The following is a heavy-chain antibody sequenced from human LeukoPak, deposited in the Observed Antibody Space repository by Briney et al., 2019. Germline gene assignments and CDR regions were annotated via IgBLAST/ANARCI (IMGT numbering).Heavy chain of an antibody. Sequence: SETLSLTCTVSGDTFTSTDDFWGWIRQPPGKGLEWIGSINYSGKTYYNPSLKSRVIISVDTSKNQVSLRLSSVTAADTAVYYCARSSYSSGRYGGLDVWGQGTTVTVSS. CDR3: ARSSYSSGRYGGLDV. J-gene: IGHJ6*02. CDR2: INYSGKT. V-gene: IGHV4-39*01. D-gene: IGHD3-22*01. CDR1: GDTFTSTDDF.